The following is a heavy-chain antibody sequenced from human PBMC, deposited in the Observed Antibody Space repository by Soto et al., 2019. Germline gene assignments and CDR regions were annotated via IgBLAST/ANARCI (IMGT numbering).Heavy chain of an antibody. D-gene: IGHD6-19*01. V-gene: IGHV4-59*02. J-gene: IGHJ4*02. CDR1: GGSVSGYY. Sequence: QVQLQESGPGLVKPSETLSLTCTVSGGSVSGYYWSWIRQPPGKGLEWIGYIYYSGSTNYNPSLKSRVTISVDTSKNQFSLKLSSVTAADTAVYYCARGRQCLDDWGQGTLVTVSS. CDR3: ARGRQCLDD. CDR2: IYYSGST.